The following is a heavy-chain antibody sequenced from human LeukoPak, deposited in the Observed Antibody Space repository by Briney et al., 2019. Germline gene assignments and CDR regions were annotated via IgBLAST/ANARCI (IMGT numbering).Heavy chain of an antibody. CDR1: GFTFSSYG. V-gene: IGHV3-30*03. J-gene: IGHJ4*02. D-gene: IGHD2-2*02. Sequence: PGRSLRLSCAASGFTFSSYGMHWVRQAPGKGLEWVAVISYDGSNKYYADSVKGRFSISRDNFNNTLYLHMNSLRAEDAALYYCARAPYTTGRSFYFDSWGQGTLVTVSS. CDR2: ISYDGSNK. CDR3: ARAPYTTGRSFYFDS.